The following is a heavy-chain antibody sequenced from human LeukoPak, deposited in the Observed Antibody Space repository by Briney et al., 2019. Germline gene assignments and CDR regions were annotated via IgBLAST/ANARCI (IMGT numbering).Heavy chain of an antibody. V-gene: IGHV4-4*08. Sequence: SETLSLTCSVSGGSISSYYWSWIRQPPGKGLECIGFIYSNGSTHYNPSLKSRVTMSVDRPQKQVSLRLSSVTAADTAVYYCARDNIVVVAATKAYYFDYWGQGTLVTVSS. J-gene: IGHJ4*02. CDR3: ARDNIVVVAATKAYYFDY. CDR1: GGSISSYY. D-gene: IGHD2-15*01. CDR2: IYSNGST.